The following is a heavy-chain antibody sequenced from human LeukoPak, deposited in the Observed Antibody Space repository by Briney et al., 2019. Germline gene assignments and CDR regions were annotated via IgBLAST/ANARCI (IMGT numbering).Heavy chain of an antibody. CDR2: ISSSGTTI. CDR1: GFTVSTNY. J-gene: IGHJ4*02. V-gene: IGHV3-11*04. CDR3: ARDHNGPYTFDY. D-gene: IGHD2-2*02. Sequence: GGSLRLSCGASGFTVSTNYMSWVRQAPGKGLEWVSYISSSGTTIYYADSVKGRFTISRDNAKNSLSLQMNSLKVEDTAVYYCARDHNGPYTFDYWGQGTLVTVSS.